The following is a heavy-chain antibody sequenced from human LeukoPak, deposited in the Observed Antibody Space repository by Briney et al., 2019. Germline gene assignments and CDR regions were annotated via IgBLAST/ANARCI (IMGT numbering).Heavy chain of an antibody. D-gene: IGHD6-19*01. V-gene: IGHV1-69*13. CDR1: GGTFSSYA. J-gene: IGHJ4*02. CDR3: ARGGSLAVAPHQYYFDY. Sequence: EASVKVSCKASGGTFSSYAISWVRQAPGQGLEWMGGIIPIFGTANYAQKFQGRVTITADESTSTAYMEVSSLRSEDTAVYYCARGGSLAVAPHQYYFDYWGQGTLVTVSS. CDR2: IIPIFGTA.